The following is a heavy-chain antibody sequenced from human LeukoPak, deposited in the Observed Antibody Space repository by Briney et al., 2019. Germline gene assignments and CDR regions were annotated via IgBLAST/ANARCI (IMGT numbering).Heavy chain of an antibody. J-gene: IGHJ4*02. Sequence: GGSLRLSCAASGFIFTNYWMTWVRQAPGKGLEWVANIKEDGSAKYYVDSVKGRFTISRDNAKNSLFLQMNSLRAEDTAVYYCAKAGSIAARPPSFDYWGQGTLVTVSS. D-gene: IGHD6-6*01. CDR3: AKAGSIAARPPSFDY. V-gene: IGHV3-7*01. CDR1: GFIFTNYW. CDR2: IKEDGSAK.